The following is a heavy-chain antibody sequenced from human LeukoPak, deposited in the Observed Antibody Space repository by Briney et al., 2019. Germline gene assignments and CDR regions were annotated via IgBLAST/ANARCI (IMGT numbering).Heavy chain of an antibody. CDR1: GYSFTSYW. D-gene: IGHD4-17*01. CDR2: IYPGDSDT. J-gene: IGHJ4*02. Sequence: GESLKISCKGSGYSFTSYWIGWVRQMPGKGLEWMGIIYPGDSDTRYSPSFQGQVTISADKSISTAYLQWSSLKAPDTAMYYCARHRLSGDYLLSYFDYWGQGTLVTVSS. V-gene: IGHV5-51*01. CDR3: ARHRLSGDYLLSYFDY.